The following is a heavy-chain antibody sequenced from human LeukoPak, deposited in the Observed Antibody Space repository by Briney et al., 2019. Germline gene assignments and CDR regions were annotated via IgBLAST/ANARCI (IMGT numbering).Heavy chain of an antibody. CDR2: ISYEGSNK. Sequence: PGGSLRLSCAASGFTFSSYAMHWVRQAPGKGLEWVAVISYEGSNKYYADSVKGRFTISRDNSKNTLYLQMNSLRAEDTAVYFCARGELPYYYGSGSYQGLGNWGQGTLVTVSS. CDR1: GFTFSSYA. CDR3: ARGELPYYYGSGSYQGLGN. V-gene: IGHV3-30-3*01. D-gene: IGHD3-10*01. J-gene: IGHJ4*02.